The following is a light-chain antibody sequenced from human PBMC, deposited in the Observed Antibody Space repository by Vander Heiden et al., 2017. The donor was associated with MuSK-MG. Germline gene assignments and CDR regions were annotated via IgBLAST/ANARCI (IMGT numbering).Light chain of an antibody. CDR1: QIVGSN. Sequence: EIVMTQSPATLSVSPGERATLSCRASQIVGSNLAWYQQKPGQAPRLLIYGASTRATGILARFSGSGSGTDFSLTISSLQSEDFALYYCQQYNNWPYTFGQGTKLEIK. J-gene: IGKJ2*01. CDR2: GAS. CDR3: QQYNNWPYT. V-gene: IGKV3-15*01.